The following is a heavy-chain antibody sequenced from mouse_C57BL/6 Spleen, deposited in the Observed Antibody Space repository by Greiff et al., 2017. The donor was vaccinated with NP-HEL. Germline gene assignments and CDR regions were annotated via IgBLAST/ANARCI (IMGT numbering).Heavy chain of an antibody. CDR2: ISSGSSTI. Sequence: EVQLQESGGGLVKPGGSLKLSCAASGFTFSDYGMHWVRQAPETGLEWVAYISSGSSTIYYADTVKGRFTISRDNAKNTLFLQMTSLRSEDTAMYYCARQAYSNYFDYWGQGTTLTVSS. CDR3: ARQAYSNYFDY. CDR1: GFTFSDYG. V-gene: IGHV5-17*01. D-gene: IGHD2-5*01. J-gene: IGHJ2*01.